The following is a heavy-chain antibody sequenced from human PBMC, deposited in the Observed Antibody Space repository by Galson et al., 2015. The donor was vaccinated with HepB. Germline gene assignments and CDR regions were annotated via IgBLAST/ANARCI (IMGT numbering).Heavy chain of an antibody. CDR1: GGSISSAGFY. V-gene: IGHV4-31*03. Sequence: TLSLTCSVSGGSISSAGFYWNWIRHHPGTGLEWMGYIYADGSTYYNPSLNSRLSISADTSKNQFSLKLSSVTSADTAVYYCVGYGDLPWYWGQGTLVTVSS. CDR2: IYADGST. CDR3: VGYGDLPWY. J-gene: IGHJ4*02. D-gene: IGHD4-17*01.